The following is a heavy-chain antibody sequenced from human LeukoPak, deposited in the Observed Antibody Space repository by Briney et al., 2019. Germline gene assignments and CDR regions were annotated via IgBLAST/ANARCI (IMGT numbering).Heavy chain of an antibody. D-gene: IGHD3-22*01. Sequence: GSLRLSCAASGFTFSSYAMHWVRQAPGKGLEWVAVISYDGSNKYYADSVKGRFTISRDNSKNTLYLQMNSLRAEDTAVYYCARQYYYDSSGCPPPFDYWGQGTLVTVSS. CDR1: GFTFSSYA. CDR3: ARQYYYDSSGCPPPFDY. J-gene: IGHJ4*02. CDR2: ISYDGSNK. V-gene: IGHV3-30-3*01.